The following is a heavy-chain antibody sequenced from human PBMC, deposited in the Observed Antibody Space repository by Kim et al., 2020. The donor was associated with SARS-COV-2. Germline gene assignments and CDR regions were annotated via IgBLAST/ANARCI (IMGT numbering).Heavy chain of an antibody. CDR3: TTTNRGFLEWLLRTDYYYGMDV. Sequence: GGSLRLSCAASGFTFSNAWMSWVRQAPGKGLEWVGRIKSKTDGGTTDYAAPVKGRFTISRDDSKNTLYLQMNSLKTEDTAVYYCTTTNRGFLEWLLRTDYYYGMDVWGQGTTVTVSS. CDR2: IKSKTDGGTT. D-gene: IGHD3-3*01. J-gene: IGHJ6*02. CDR1: GFTFSNAW. V-gene: IGHV3-15*01.